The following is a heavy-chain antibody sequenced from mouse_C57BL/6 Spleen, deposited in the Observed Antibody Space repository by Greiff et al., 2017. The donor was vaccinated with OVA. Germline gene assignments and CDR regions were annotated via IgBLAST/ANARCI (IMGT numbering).Heavy chain of an antibody. V-gene: IGHV5-6*01. CDR3: ARQEIVTPFAY. Sequence: EVHLVESGGDLVKPGGSLKLSCAASGFTFSSYGMSWVRQTPDKRLEWVATISSGGSYTYYPDSVKGRFTISRDKAKNTLYLQMSSLKSEDTAMYYCARQEIVTPFAYWGQGTLVTVSA. CDR1: GFTFSSYG. D-gene: IGHD2-5*01. J-gene: IGHJ3*01. CDR2: ISSGGSYT.